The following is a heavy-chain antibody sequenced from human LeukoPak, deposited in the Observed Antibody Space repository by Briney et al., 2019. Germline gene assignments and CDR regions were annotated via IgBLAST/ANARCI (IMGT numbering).Heavy chain of an antibody. J-gene: IGHJ4*02. Sequence: GESLKISCKGSGYSFTSYWIGWVRQMPGKGLEWMGNINPGYSDIRYSPSFQGQVTISADKSISTAYLQWSSLKASDTAIYYCARHDKGYSGYVTLDYWGQGTLVTVSS. CDR3: ARHDKGYSGYVTLDY. CDR1: GYSFTSYW. CDR2: INPGYSDI. V-gene: IGHV5-51*01. D-gene: IGHD5-12*01.